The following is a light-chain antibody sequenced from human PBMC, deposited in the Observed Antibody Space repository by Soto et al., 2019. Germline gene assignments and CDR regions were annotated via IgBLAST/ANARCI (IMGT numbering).Light chain of an antibody. J-gene: IGKJ3*01. Sequence: DIQMTQSPPSLSASVGDRVTITCRASQDIRDYLVWYQQRPGKVPTLLIYAASTLQSGVPSRFSGSGYRTEFTLTISSLQSEDVATDYCQKYGCTPYTFGTGTKVALK. V-gene: IGKV1-27*01. CDR3: QKYGCTPYT. CDR1: QDIRDY. CDR2: AAS.